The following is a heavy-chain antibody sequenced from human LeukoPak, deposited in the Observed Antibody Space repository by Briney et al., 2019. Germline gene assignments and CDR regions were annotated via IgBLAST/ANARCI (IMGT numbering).Heavy chain of an antibody. CDR1: GYTFTSYD. D-gene: IGHD2-2*01. V-gene: IGHV1-8*01. J-gene: IGHJ6*03. Sequence: ASVKVSCKASGYTFTSYDINWVRQATGQGLEWMGWMNPNSGSTGYAQKFQGRVTMTRNTSISTAYMELSSLRSEDTAVYYCARTLHLGYCSSTSCYDYYYMDVWGKGTTVTVSS. CDR3: ARTLHLGYCSSTSCYDYYYMDV. CDR2: MNPNSGST.